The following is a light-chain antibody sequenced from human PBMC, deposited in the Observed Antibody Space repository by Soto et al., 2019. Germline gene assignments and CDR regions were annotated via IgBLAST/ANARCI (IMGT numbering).Light chain of an antibody. CDR3: QQYASSPEYT. CDR1: QSVSSSY. Sequence: EIVLTQSPCTLSLSPGERATLSCRASQSVSSSYLAWYQQKPGQAPRLLIYGASSRATGIPDRFGGSGSGTDFTLTISRLEPEDFAVYYCQQYASSPEYTFGQGTKLEIK. CDR2: GAS. V-gene: IGKV3-20*01. J-gene: IGKJ2*01.